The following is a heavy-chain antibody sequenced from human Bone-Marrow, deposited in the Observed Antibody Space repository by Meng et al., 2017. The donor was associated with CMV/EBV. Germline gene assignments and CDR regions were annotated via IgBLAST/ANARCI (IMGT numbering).Heavy chain of an antibody. CDR1: GYTFTGYY. J-gene: IGHJ5*02. V-gene: IGHV1-2*02. Sequence: ASVKVSCKASGYTFTGYYMHWVRQAPGQGLEWMGWINPNSGGTNYAQKFQGRVTMTRDTSISTAYMELSRLRSDDTAVYYCARAKRVVYASSESGGHNWFDPWGQGTLVTVSS. CDR2: INPNSGGT. CDR3: ARAKRVVYASSESGGHNWFDP. D-gene: IGHD2-8*02.